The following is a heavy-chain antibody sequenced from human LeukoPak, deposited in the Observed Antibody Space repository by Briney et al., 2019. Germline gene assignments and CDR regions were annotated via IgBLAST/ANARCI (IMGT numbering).Heavy chain of an antibody. D-gene: IGHD3-16*02. CDR1: GGSISSYY. CDR3: AKYVWGSYPTFEDY. CDR2: ISYSGST. Sequence: PSETLSLTCTVSGGSISSYYWSWIRQPPGKGLEWIGYISYSGSTNYNPSPKSRVTISVDTPKNQFSLKLSSVTAADTAVYYCAKYVWGSYPTFEDYWGQGTLVTVSS. J-gene: IGHJ4*02. V-gene: IGHV4-59*01.